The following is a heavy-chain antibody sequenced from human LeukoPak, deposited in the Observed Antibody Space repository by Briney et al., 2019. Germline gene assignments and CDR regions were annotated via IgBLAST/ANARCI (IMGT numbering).Heavy chain of an antibody. D-gene: IGHD5-12*01. Sequence: GGSLRLSCAASGFTFSSYAMTWVRQAPGKGLEWVSGISGSGGSTYHADSVKGRFTISRENSKNTLYLQTNSLRAEDTAVYYCAKGRDGYNSAFDIWGQGTMVTVSS. V-gene: IGHV3-23*01. J-gene: IGHJ3*02. CDR2: ISGSGGST. CDR1: GFTFSSYA. CDR3: AKGRDGYNSAFDI.